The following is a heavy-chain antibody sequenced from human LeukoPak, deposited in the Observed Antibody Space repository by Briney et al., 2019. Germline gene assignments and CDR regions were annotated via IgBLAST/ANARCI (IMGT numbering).Heavy chain of an antibody. CDR3: AKDIAAAGFPYYYYYGMDV. CDR1: GFTVKDNF. Sequence: GGSLRLSCAASGFTVKDNFMSWVRQAPGKGLEWVSVLYSGGATYYADSVKGRFTISRDNSKNTLYLQMNSLRAEDTAVYYCAKDIAAAGFPYYYYYGMDVWGQGTTVTVSS. CDR2: LYSGGAT. J-gene: IGHJ6*02. V-gene: IGHV3-66*01. D-gene: IGHD6-13*01.